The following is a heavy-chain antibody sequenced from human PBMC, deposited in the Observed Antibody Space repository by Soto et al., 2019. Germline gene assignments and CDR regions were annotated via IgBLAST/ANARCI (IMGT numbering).Heavy chain of an antibody. CDR3: ASLSNVLLWFGEPVRRRYMDV. V-gene: IGHV4-34*01. J-gene: IGHJ6*03. CDR2: INHSGST. CDR1: GGSFSGYY. Sequence: QVQLQQWGAGLLKPSETLSLTCAVYGGSFSGYYWSWIRQPPGKGLEWIGEINHSGSTNYNPSLNSRVTISVDTSKTQFSLKLSSVTAADTAVYYCASLSNVLLWFGEPVRRRYMDVWGKGTTVTVSS. D-gene: IGHD3-10*01.